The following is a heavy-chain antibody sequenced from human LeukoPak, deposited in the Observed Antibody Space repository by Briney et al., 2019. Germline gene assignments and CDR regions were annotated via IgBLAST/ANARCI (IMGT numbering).Heavy chain of an antibody. CDR3: ARRRGYTQGDYFDY. V-gene: IGHV3-74*01. D-gene: IGHD3-16*02. CDR1: GFTFSSYW. J-gene: IGHJ4*02. Sequence: GGSLRLSCAASGFTFSSYWMHWVRQAPGKGLVWVSRINSDGSSTSYADSVKGRFTISRDNAKNTLYLQMNSLRAEDTAVYYCARRRGYTQGDYFDYWGQGTLVTVSS. CDR2: INSDGSST.